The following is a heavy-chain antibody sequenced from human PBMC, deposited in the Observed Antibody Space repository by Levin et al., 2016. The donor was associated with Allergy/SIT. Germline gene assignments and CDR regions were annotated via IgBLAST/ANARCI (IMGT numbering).Heavy chain of an antibody. Sequence: WIRQPPGKGLEWVAVIWYDGSNKYYADSVKGRFTISRDNSKNTLYLQMNSLRAEDTAVYYCARELYDYSNYDYWGQGTLVTVSS. CDR3: ARELYDYSNYDY. D-gene: IGHD4-11*01. V-gene: IGHV3-33*01. J-gene: IGHJ4*02. CDR2: IWYDGSNK.